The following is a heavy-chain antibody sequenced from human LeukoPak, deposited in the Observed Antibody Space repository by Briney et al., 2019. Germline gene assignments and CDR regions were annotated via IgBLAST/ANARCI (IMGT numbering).Heavy chain of an antibody. V-gene: IGHV4-39*01. J-gene: IGHJ5*02. Sequence: PSETLSLTCTVSGGSIGIVSYYWGWIRQPPGKELEWIGSIYYSGSTYYNPSLKSRFTISVDLSKNQFSLRLSSVTAADTAVYYCARHRGDYGLLDWFDPWGQGIPVTVSS. D-gene: IGHD4-17*01. CDR1: GGSIGIVSYY. CDR3: ARHRGDYGLLDWFDP. CDR2: IYYSGST.